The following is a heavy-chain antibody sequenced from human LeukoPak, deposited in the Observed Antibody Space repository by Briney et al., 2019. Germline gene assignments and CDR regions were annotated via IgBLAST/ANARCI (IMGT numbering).Heavy chain of an antibody. D-gene: IGHD6-13*01. Sequence: SETLSLTCAVYGGSFSGYYWSWIRQPPGKGLEWIGEINHSGSTNYNPSLKSRVTISVDTSKNQFSLKLSSVTAADTAVYYCARERRVYSSSRSRVDPWGQGTLVTVSS. CDR3: ARERRVYSSSRSRVDP. V-gene: IGHV4-34*01. CDR2: INHSGST. CDR1: GGSFSGYY. J-gene: IGHJ5*02.